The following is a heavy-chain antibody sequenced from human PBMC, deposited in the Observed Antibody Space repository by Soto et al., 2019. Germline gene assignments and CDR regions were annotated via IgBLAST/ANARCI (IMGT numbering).Heavy chain of an antibody. D-gene: IGHD3-22*01. CDR1: GGSFSGYY. V-gene: IGHV4-34*01. Sequence: PSETLSLTCAVYGGSFSGYYWSWIRQPPGKGLEWIGEINHSGSTNYNPSLKSRVTISVDTSKNQFSLKLSSVTAADTAVYYCARKFRNYYDSSTFPPRLYNWFDPWGQGTLVTVSS. CDR2: INHSGST. CDR3: ARKFRNYYDSSTFPPRLYNWFDP. J-gene: IGHJ5*02.